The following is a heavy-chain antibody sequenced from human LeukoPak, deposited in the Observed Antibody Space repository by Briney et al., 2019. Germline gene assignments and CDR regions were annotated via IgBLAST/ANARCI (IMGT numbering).Heavy chain of an antibody. D-gene: IGHD7-27*01. V-gene: IGHV3-7*04. CDR1: GFTFSNYW. J-gene: IGHJ4*02. CDR3: GRFTRSGDSVY. CDR2: INRDGSEK. Sequence: GGSLRLCCAASGFTFSNYWMSWVRQAPGKGLEWVANINRDGSEKQYVDSVKGRFAISRDNAENSLYLQMSSLKAEDTAVYYCGRFTRSGDSVYWGQGTLVTVSS.